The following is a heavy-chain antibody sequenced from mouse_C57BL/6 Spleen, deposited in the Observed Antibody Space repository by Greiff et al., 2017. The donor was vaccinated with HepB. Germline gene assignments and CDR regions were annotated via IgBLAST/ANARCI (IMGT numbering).Heavy chain of an antibody. CDR2: IYHRDGST. CDR1: GYTFTDHT. CDR3: ARGGYYDFWYFDV. J-gene: IGHJ1*03. D-gene: IGHD2-4*01. Sequence: VQLQQSDAELVKPGASVKISCKVSGYTFTDHTINWMKQRPEQGLEWIGYIYHRDGSTKYNEKFKGKATLTSDKSSSTAYLQLNSLTSEDSAVNFCARGGYYDFWYFDVWGTGTTVTVSS. V-gene: IGHV1-78*01.